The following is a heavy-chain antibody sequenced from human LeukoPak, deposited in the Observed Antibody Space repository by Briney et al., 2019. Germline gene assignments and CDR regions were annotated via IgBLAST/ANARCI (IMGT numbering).Heavy chain of an antibody. V-gene: IGHV4-34*01. J-gene: IGHJ5*02. CDR1: GGSFSGYY. Sequence: SSETLSLTCAVYGGSFSGYYWSWTRQPPGKGLEWIGEINHSGSTSDNPSLKSRVTISVDTSKNQFSLKLSSVTAADTAVYYCARGFASGSYYFSWFDPWGQGTLVTVSS. CDR2: INHSGST. D-gene: IGHD1-26*01. CDR3: ARGFASGSYYFSWFDP.